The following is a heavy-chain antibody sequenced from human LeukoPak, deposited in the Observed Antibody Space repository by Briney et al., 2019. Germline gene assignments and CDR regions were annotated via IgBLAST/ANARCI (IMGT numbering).Heavy chain of an antibody. V-gene: IGHV1-8*01. J-gene: IGHJ5*02. CDR3: ARASLYYDFWSGYLRAGHWFDP. D-gene: IGHD3-3*01. CDR2: MNPNSGNT. CDR1: GYTFTSYD. Sequence: EASVKVSCKASGYTFTSYDINWVRQATGQGLEWMGWMNPNSGNTGYAQKFQGRVTMTRNTSISTAYMELSSLRSEDTAVYYCARASLYYDFWSGYLRAGHWFDPWGQGTLVTVSS.